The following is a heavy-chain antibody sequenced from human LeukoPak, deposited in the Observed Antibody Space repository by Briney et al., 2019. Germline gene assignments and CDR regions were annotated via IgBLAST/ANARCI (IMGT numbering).Heavy chain of an antibody. CDR1: GFTFSAYG. CDR2: ISGSGGST. CDR3: AKVYGGNHDAFDI. Sequence: AGGSLRLSCAASGFTFSAYGMSWVRQSPREGLEWVSAISGSGGSTYYADSVKGRFTISRDNSKNTLYLQMNSLRAEDTAVYYCAKVYGGNHDAFDIWGQGTMVTVSS. D-gene: IGHD4-23*01. V-gene: IGHV3-23*01. J-gene: IGHJ3*02.